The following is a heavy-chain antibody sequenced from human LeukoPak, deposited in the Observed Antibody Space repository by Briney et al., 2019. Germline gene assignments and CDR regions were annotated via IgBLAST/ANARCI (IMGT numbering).Heavy chain of an antibody. CDR2: INHSGSI. CDR1: GGSFSGYY. Sequence: PSETLSLTCAVYGGSFSGYYWSWIRQPPGKGLEWLGEINHSGSINYNPRLKGRVTISVDTSKNQFSLKLSSVTAADTAVYYCARGFAPFDPWGQGTLVTVSS. J-gene: IGHJ5*02. CDR3: ARGFAPFDP. V-gene: IGHV4-34*01.